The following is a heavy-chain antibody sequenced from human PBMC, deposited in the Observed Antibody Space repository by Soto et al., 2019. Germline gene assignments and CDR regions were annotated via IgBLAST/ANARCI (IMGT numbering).Heavy chain of an antibody. CDR3: AKDSGLLWFGEFSGPLGY. J-gene: IGHJ1*01. CDR2: ISGSGGST. CDR1: GFTFSSYA. Sequence: GGSLRLSCAASGFTFSSYAMSWVRQAPGKGLEWVSAISGSGGSTYYADSVQGRFTISRDNSKNTLYLQMNSLRAEDTAVYYCAKDSGLLWFGEFSGPLGYWGQGTLVTVS. D-gene: IGHD3-10*01. V-gene: IGHV3-23*01.